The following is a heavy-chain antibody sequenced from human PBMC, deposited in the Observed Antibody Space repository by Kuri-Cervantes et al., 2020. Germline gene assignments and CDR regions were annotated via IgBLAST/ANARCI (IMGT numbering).Heavy chain of an antibody. Sequence: GVLKISCAASGFTFSSYWMSWVRQAPGKGLEWVANIKQDGSEKYYVDSVKGRFTISRDNAKNSLYLQTNSLRAEDTAVYYCAKTRRGGWGFDYWGQGTLVTVSS. J-gene: IGHJ4*02. V-gene: IGHV3-7*01. CDR3: AKTRRGGWGFDY. CDR1: GFTFSSYW. D-gene: IGHD6-19*01. CDR2: IKQDGSEK.